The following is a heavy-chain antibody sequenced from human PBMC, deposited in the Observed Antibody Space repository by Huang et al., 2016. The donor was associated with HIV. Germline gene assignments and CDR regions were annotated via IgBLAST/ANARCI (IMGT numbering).Heavy chain of an antibody. CDR1: GFTVNSNY. CDR2: LYHGGKA. D-gene: IGHD5-18*01. J-gene: IGHJ5*02. CDR3: ARGRYGTPNA. Sequence: EVPLVESGGGLVQPGGSLRLSCAGSGFTVNSNYMTWVRQAPGKGLEWGSLLYHGGKAHYADSVKGRLTISGDISQNTVFLQMSSLRVEDTAVYYCARGRYGTPNAWGQGTLVTVSS. V-gene: IGHV3-53*01.